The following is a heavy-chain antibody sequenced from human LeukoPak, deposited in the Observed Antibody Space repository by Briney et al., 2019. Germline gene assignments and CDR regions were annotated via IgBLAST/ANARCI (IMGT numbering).Heavy chain of an antibody. CDR2: ISGSGGST. J-gene: IGHJ5*02. V-gene: IGHV3-23*01. CDR3: ARPLMYYYGSETYFWFDP. D-gene: IGHD3-10*01. Sequence: GGSLRLSCAASGFTFSSYGMSWVRQAPGKGLEWVSAISGSGGSTYYADSVKGRFTISRDNSKNTLYLQMNSLRAEDTAVYYCARPLMYYYGSETYFWFDPWGQGTLVTVSS. CDR1: GFTFSSYG.